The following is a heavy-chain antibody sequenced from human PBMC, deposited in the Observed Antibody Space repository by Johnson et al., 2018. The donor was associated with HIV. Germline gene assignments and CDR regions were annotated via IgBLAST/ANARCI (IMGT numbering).Heavy chain of an antibody. D-gene: IGHD6-6*01. V-gene: IGHV3-66*01. J-gene: IGHJ3*02. CDR2: LFSGGSI. CDR3: ARGIAARWRALDAFDI. CDR1: GFTFSSYY. Sequence: VQLVESGGGVVQPGRSLRLSCAASGFTFSSYYMSWVRQAPGKGLEWVSVLFSGGSIYFADSVKGRFTISRDNSKNTLYLQMNSLRAEDTAVYYCARGIAARWRALDAFDIWGQGTMVTVSS.